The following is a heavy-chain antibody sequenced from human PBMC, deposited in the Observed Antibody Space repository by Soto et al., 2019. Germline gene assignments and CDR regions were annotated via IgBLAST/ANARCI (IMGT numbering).Heavy chain of an antibody. CDR1: GYSFAGYW. CDR2: IDPSDSQT. V-gene: IGHV5-10-1*01. CDR3: ARQIYDSDTGPNFQYYFDS. J-gene: IGHJ4*02. D-gene: IGHD3-22*01. Sequence: GESLKISCKGSGYSFAGYWITWVRQKPGKGLEWMGRIDPSDSQTYYSPSFRGHVTISVTKSITTVFLQWSSLRASDTAMYYCARQIYDSDTGPNFQYYFDSWSQGTPVTVSS.